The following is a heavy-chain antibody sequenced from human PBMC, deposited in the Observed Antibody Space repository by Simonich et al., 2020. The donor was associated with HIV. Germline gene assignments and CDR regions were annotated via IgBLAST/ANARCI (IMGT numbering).Heavy chain of an antibody. CDR2: IHHGGST. CDR3: ARRGITGSTGYFDY. V-gene: IGHV4-34*01. D-gene: IGHD1-7*01. J-gene: IGHJ4*02. Sequence: GLGWIGEIHHGGSTYYNPSLKRRVTISIDTSKNQFSLRLNSVTAADTAVYYCARRGITGSTGYFDYWGQGTLVTVSS.